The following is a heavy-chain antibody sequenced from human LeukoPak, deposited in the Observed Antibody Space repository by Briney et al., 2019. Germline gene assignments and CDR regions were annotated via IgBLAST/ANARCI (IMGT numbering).Heavy chain of an antibody. V-gene: IGHV1-3*01. CDR3: AEGPSSSRGYYYYGMDV. Sequence: ASVKVSCKASGYTFTSYAMHWVRQAPGQRLEWMGWISAGNGNTKYSQKFQGRVTITRDTSASTAYMELSSLRSEDTAVYYCAEGPSSSRGYYYYGMDVWGQGTTVTVSS. CDR1: GYTFTSYA. CDR2: ISAGNGNT. D-gene: IGHD6-6*01. J-gene: IGHJ6*02.